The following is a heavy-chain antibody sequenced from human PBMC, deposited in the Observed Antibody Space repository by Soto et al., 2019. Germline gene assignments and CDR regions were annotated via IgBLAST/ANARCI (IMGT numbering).Heavy chain of an antibody. CDR1: GFTFDDYA. J-gene: IGHJ3*02. D-gene: IGHD5-12*01. CDR2: ISWNSGDI. Sequence: EVQLVEPGGGLVQPGRSLRLSCAASGFTFDDYAMHWVRQVPGKGLEWVSGISWNSGDIGYADSVKGRFTISRDNAKNSLYLQMNSLRAEDTAFYYCAKGYNLVGVTNDYSAAFDIWGQGTMVTVSS. V-gene: IGHV3-9*01. CDR3: AKGYNLVGVTNDYSAAFDI.